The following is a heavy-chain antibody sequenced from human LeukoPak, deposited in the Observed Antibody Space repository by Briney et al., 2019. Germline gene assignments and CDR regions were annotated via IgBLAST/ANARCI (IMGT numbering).Heavy chain of an antibody. V-gene: IGHV3-23*01. Sequence: GGSLRLSCAASGFTFSSYAMSWVRQAPGKGLEWVSAISGSGGSTYYADSVKGRFTISRDNSKNTLYLQMYSLRAEDTAVYYCAKGWGLGYCSSTSCPAAFDIWGQGTMVTVSS. CDR3: AKGWGLGYCSSTSCPAAFDI. CDR1: GFTFSSYA. CDR2: ISGSGGST. D-gene: IGHD2-2*01. J-gene: IGHJ3*02.